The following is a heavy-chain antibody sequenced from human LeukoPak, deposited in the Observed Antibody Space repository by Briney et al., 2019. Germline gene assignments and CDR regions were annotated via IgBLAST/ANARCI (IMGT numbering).Heavy chain of an antibody. CDR3: ARDQSYSGYDY. V-gene: IGHV1-3*01. D-gene: IGHD5-12*01. CDR2: INAGNGNT. J-gene: IGHJ4*02. Sequence: VASVKVSCKASGYSFTSYRMHWVRQAPGQRLEWMGWINAGNGNTKYSQKFQGRVTITRDTSASTAYMELSSLRSEDTAVYYCARDQSYSGYDYWGQGTLVTVSS. CDR1: GYSFTSYR.